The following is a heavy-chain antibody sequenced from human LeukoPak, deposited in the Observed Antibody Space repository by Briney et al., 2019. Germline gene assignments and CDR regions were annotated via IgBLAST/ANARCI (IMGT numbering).Heavy chain of an antibody. CDR3: AREGPTNSYRYYFDY. D-gene: IGHD4-23*01. CDR2: IDYSGHT. J-gene: IGHJ4*02. Sequence: SETLSLICSVSNGSICTYYWSWIRQPPGKGLEYIGYIDYSGHTYANPSLQSRVTLSVDTSTNQISLQLTSVTAADTAVYFCAREGPTNSYRYYFDYWGQGTLVTVSS. V-gene: IGHV4-59*01. CDR1: NGSICTYY.